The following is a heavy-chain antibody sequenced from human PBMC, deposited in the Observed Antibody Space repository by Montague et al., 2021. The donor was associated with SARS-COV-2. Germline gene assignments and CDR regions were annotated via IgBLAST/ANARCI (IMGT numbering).Heavy chain of an antibody. CDR2: INYSGIT. D-gene: IGHD5-12*01. Sequence: SETLSLTCTVSGGSISTYYWSWIRQPPGKGLEWIAYINYSGITNHNPSLKSRVSVSLDTSKNHFSLNLKSVTAADTAVYYCGRSGWLTRGFDPWGQGTLGFVSS. J-gene: IGHJ5*01. CDR3: GRSGWLTRGFDP. V-gene: IGHV4-59*01. CDR1: GGSISTYY.